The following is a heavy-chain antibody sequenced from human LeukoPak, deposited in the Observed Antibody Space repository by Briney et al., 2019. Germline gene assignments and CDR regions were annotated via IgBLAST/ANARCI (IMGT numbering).Heavy chain of an antibody. J-gene: IGHJ3*02. CDR1: GFILSDYY. CDR2: MSSSGRST. D-gene: IGHD4-17*01. V-gene: IGHV3-11*01. CDR3: ASGDYSAFDI. Sequence: GGSLRLSCAASGFILSDYYMTWIRQAPGKGLEWISYMSSSGRSTYYADSVKGRFAISRDNAKNSLYLQMNTLRAEDTAVYYCASGDYSAFDIWGQGTMVTVSS.